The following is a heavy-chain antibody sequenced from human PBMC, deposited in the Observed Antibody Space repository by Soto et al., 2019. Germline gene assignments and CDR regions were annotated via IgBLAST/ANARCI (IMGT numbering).Heavy chain of an antibody. J-gene: IGHJ3*02. CDR2: INHSGST. V-gene: IGHV4-34*01. CDR1: GGSFSGYY. CDR3: ARIFPGGYCGGGSCYRTPYDAFDI. Sequence: SETLSLTCAVYGGSFSGYYWSWIRQPPGKGLEWIGEINHSGSTNYNPSLKSRVTISVDASKNQFSLKLSSVTAADTAVYYCARIFPGGYCGGGSCYRTPYDAFDIWGQGTMVTVSS. D-gene: IGHD2-15*01.